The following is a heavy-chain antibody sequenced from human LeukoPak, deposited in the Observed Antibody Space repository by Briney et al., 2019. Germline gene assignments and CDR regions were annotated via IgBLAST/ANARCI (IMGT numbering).Heavy chain of an antibody. Sequence: GESLKISCKGSGYSFTSYWIGWVRQLPGKGLEWMGIIYPGDSDTRYSPSFQGQVTISADKSISTAYLQWSSLKASDTAMYYCARPGVVKQLVPYYFDYWGQGALVTVSS. CDR2: IYPGDSDT. CDR1: GYSFTSYW. V-gene: IGHV5-51*01. J-gene: IGHJ4*02. CDR3: ARPGVVKQLVPYYFDY. D-gene: IGHD6-13*01.